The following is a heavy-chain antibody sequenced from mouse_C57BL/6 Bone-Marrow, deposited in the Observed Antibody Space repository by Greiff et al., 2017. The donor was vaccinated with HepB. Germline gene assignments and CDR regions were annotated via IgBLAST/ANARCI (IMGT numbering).Heavy chain of an antibody. CDR3: AREGFPFAY. CDR1: GFTFSSYA. V-gene: IGHV5-4*01. CDR2: ISDGGSYT. J-gene: IGHJ3*01. Sequence: EVKLMESGGGLVKPGGSLKLSCAASGFTFSSYAMSWVRQTPEKRLEWVATISDGGSYTYYPDNVKGRFTISRDNAKNNLYLQMSHLKSEDTAMYYCAREGFPFAYWGQGTLVTVSA.